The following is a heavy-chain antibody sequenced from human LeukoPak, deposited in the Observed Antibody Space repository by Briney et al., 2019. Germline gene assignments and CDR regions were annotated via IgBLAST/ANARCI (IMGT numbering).Heavy chain of an antibody. Sequence: SETLSLTCTVSGGSISSYYWSWIRQPPGKGLEWIGYIYYSGSTNYNPSLKSRVTISVDTSKNQFSLKLSSVTAADTAVYYCARTRNYYGSENWFDPWGQGTLVTVSS. CDR3: ARTRNYYGSENWFDP. J-gene: IGHJ5*02. CDR1: GGSISSYY. V-gene: IGHV4-59*08. CDR2: IYYSGST. D-gene: IGHD3-10*01.